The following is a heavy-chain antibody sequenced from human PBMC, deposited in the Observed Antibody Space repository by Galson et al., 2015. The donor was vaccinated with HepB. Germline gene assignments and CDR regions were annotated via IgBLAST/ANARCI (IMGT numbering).Heavy chain of an antibody. Sequence: SLRLSCAASGFTFSSYGMHWVRQAPGKGLEWVAVIWYDGSNKYYADSVKGRFTISRDNSKNTLYLQMNSLRAEDTAVYYCARGVCSGGSCYVFDYWGQGTLVTVSS. CDR3: ARGVCSGGSCYVFDY. J-gene: IGHJ4*02. CDR2: IWYDGSNK. D-gene: IGHD2-15*01. CDR1: GFTFSSYG. V-gene: IGHV3-33*01.